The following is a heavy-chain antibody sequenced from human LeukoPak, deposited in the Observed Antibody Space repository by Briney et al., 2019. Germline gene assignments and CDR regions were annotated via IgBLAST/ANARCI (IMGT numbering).Heavy chain of an antibody. J-gene: IGHJ5*02. D-gene: IGHD1-1*01. CDR3: AGGGNWRLDP. CDR1: GGSINSDDW. CDR2: IYHRSGTP. V-gene: IGHV4-4*02. Sequence: SETLSLTCAVSGGSINSDDWWSWVRQSPGKGLEWIGAIYHRSGTPTYNPSLKSRVTISVDKSKNQFSLNQSSVTAADTAVYFCAGGGNWRLDPWGQGTLVTVSS.